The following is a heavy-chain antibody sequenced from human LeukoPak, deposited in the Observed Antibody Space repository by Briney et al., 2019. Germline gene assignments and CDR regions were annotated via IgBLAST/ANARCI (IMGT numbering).Heavy chain of an antibody. CDR3: AREQDTSGWYPYYFDY. D-gene: IGHD6-19*01. CDR1: GGSISSGGYS. V-gene: IGHV4-30-2*01. Sequence: SETLSLTCTVSGGSISSGGYSWSWIRQPPGKGLEWIGYIYHSGSTYYNPSLKSRVTISVDRSKNQFSLKLSSVTAADTAVYYCAREQDTSGWYPYYFDYWGQGTLVTVSS. J-gene: IGHJ4*02. CDR2: IYHSGST.